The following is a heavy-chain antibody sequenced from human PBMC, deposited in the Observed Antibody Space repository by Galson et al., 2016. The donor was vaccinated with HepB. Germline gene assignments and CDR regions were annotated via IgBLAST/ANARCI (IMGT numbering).Heavy chain of an antibody. J-gene: IGHJ6*03. CDR3: AKDLKANFYYYLDV. D-gene: IGHD5-12*01. V-gene: IGHV3-30*18. CDR1: GFPLRSYA. Sequence: SLRLSCAASGFPLRSYAMHWVRQAPGKGLEWLAIISYDGSYKHYADSVKGRFTISRDNSNNTLYLQMNSLRGEDTAVDRGAKDLKANFYYYLDVWGKGTTVAVSS. CDR2: ISYDGSYK.